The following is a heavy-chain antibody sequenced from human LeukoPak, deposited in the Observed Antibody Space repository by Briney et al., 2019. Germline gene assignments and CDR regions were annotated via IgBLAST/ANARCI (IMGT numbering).Heavy chain of an antibody. CDR1: GFTFSSYA. J-gene: IGHJ4*02. CDR2: ISGSGGST. CDR3: AKVVTYYYDSSGYPDY. Sequence: PGGSLRLSCAASGFTFSSYAMSWVRRAPGKGLEWVSAISGSGGSTYYADSVKGRFTISRDNSKNTLYLQMNSLRAEDTAVYYCAKVVTYYYDSSGYPDYWGQGTLVTVSS. D-gene: IGHD3-22*01. V-gene: IGHV3-23*01.